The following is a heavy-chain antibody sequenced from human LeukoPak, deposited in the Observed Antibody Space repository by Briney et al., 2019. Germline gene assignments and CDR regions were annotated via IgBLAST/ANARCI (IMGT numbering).Heavy chain of an antibody. CDR1: GGTFSSYA. CDR3: AKYGIEVAGKALPDW. CDR2: ISGGAAST. J-gene: IGHJ4*02. V-gene: IGHV3-23*01. Sequence: SCKASGGTFSSYAISWVRQAPGKGLEWVSSISGGAASTDYVDSVKGRFTISRDNSKNTLYLQMNSLRAEDTAVYYCAKYGIEVAGKALPDWWGQGTLVTVSS. D-gene: IGHD6-19*01.